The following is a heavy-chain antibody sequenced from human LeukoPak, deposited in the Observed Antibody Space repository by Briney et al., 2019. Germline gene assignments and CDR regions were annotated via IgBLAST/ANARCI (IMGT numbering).Heavy chain of an antibody. CDR1: GFTFSNYA. CDR2: IYSGGST. Sequence: GGSLRLSCAASGFTFSNYAMSWVRQAPGKGLEWVSVIYSGGSTYYADSVKGRFTISRDNSKNTLYLQLNSLRAEDTAVYYCAKVEMATIYFDYWGQGTLVTVSS. D-gene: IGHD5-24*01. V-gene: IGHV3-66*01. J-gene: IGHJ4*02. CDR3: AKVEMATIYFDY.